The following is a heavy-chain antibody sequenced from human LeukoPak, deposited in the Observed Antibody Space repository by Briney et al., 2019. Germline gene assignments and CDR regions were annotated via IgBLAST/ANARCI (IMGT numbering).Heavy chain of an antibody. Sequence: SETLSLTCTVSGASISSYYWSWIRQPPGKGLDWIGYIYYSGSTNYNPPLKSRVTISVDTSKHQCSLELSSVTAADTAVYYCARGHHYGGTGFDYWGQGTLVTVSS. CDR1: GASISSYY. CDR3: ARGHHYGGTGFDY. J-gene: IGHJ4*02. V-gene: IGHV4-59*01. D-gene: IGHD4-23*01. CDR2: IYYSGST.